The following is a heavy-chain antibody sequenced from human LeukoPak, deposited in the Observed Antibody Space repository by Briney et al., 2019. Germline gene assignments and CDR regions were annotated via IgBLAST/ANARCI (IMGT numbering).Heavy chain of an antibody. CDR1: GFTFTKYW. CDR2: IKQDGSDK. J-gene: IGHJ4*02. V-gene: IGHV3-7*01. Sequence: GDSLRLSCAASGFTFTKYWMTWVRQAPGKGLEWVGNIKQDGSDKNYMDSVKGRFTISRDNTKNSVYLQMSSLRAEDTAVYYCARDLGYCSGGSCYLDYWGQGTLVTVSS. CDR3: ARDLGYCSGGSCYLDY. D-gene: IGHD2-15*01.